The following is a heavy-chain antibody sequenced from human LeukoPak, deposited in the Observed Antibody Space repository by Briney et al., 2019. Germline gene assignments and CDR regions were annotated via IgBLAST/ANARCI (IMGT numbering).Heavy chain of an antibody. D-gene: IGHD1-26*01. CDR2: ISGGGGST. J-gene: IGHJ4*02. CDR3: AKGGKWDVTPFDY. CDR1: GFIFTSYS. V-gene: IGHV3-23*01. Sequence: GGSLRLSCAASGFIFTSYSMNWVRQAPGKGLEWVSTISGGGGSTYYADSVKGRFTISRDNSKNTLYLQVNGLRAEDTAVYYCAKGGKWDVTPFDYWGQGTLVTVSS.